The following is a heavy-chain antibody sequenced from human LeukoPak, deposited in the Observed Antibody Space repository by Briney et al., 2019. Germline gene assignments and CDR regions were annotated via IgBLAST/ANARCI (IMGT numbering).Heavy chain of an antibody. V-gene: IGHV5-51*01. CDR3: ARHIAVAGTVVYYFDY. CDR1: GYSLTSYW. CDR2: IYPGDSDT. D-gene: IGHD6-19*01. J-gene: IGHJ4*02. Sequence: GESLKISCKGSGYSLTSYWIGWVRQMPGKGLEWMGIIYPGDSDTRYSPSFQGQVTISADKSISTAYLQWSSLKASDTAMYYCARHIAVAGTVVYYFDYWGQGTLVTVSS.